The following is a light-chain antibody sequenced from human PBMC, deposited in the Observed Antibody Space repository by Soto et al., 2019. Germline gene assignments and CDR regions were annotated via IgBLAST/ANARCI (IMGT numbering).Light chain of an antibody. CDR2: RNN. V-gene: IGLV1-44*01. Sequence: QSVLTQPPSASGTPGQRVTISCSGSSSNIGSNTVSWYQQLPGTAPKHLIYRNNQRPSGVPDRVSGSKSGTSASLAISGLQSEDEADYYCAVWDDSLNGWVFGGGTKVTVL. CDR1: SSNIGSNT. J-gene: IGLJ3*02. CDR3: AVWDDSLNGWV.